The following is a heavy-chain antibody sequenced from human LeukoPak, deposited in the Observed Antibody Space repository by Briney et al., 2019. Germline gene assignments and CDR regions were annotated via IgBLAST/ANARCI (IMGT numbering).Heavy chain of an antibody. J-gene: IGHJ6*03. CDR3: AREGYYGSGSYYRSSYYYYMDV. Sequence: ASVKVSCKASGYTFTSYYIHWVRQAPGQGLEWMGWISAYNGNTNYAQKLQGRVTMTTDTSTSTAYMELRSLRSDDTAVYYCAREGYYGSGSYYRSSYYYYMDVWGKGTTVTISS. V-gene: IGHV1-18*01. CDR2: ISAYNGNT. D-gene: IGHD3-10*01. CDR1: GYTFTSYY.